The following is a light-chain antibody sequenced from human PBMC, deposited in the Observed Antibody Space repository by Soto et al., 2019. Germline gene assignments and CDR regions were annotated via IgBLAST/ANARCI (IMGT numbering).Light chain of an antibody. V-gene: IGLV1-44*01. J-gene: IGLJ1*01. CDR3: GAWDDSLTGYV. Sequence: QSVLTQPPSASGTPGQRVATSCSGGSSNIGHNSVNWYQQLPGTAPKLLIYSNNQRPSGVPDRFSGSKSGTSASLAISGLQSEDEADYYCGAWDDSLTGYVFGTGTKVTVL. CDR2: SNN. CDR1: SSNIGHNS.